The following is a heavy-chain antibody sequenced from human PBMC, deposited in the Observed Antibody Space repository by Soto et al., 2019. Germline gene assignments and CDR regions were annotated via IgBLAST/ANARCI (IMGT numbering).Heavy chain of an antibody. J-gene: IGHJ4*02. CDR3: VRDSHGDY. CDR2: IDHDGPT. Sequence: VPLVDSGGGLVQPGGSLRLSCAGSGFTFSNYWMHWVRHAPGKGLEWVSRIDHDGPTDSADSVRGRFTISRDNAENTLYLQMNSLRPEDTAVYYCVRDSHGDYWGQGTLVTVSS. CDR1: GFTFSNYW. V-gene: IGHV3-74*01.